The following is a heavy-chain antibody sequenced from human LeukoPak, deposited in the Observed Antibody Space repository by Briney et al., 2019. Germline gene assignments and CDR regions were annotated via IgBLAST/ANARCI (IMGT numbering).Heavy chain of an antibody. CDR2: INPSGDTT. J-gene: IGHJ3*02. CDR1: RFTFTTYF. V-gene: IGHV1-46*01. CDR3: ARDRNGDQRANAFDI. D-gene: IGHD2-21*02. Sequence: GASVMVSCKASRFTFTTYFMHWVRQAPGQGLEWMGKINPSGDTTTYAQKFQGRVTMTRDTSTSTVYMELRSLRSDDTAVYYCARDRNGDQRANAFDIWGQGTMVTVSS.